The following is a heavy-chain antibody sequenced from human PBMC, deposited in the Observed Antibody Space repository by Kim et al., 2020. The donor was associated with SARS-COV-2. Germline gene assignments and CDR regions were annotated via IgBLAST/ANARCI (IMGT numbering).Heavy chain of an antibody. CDR2: SGK. D-gene: IGHD3-10*01. Sequence: SGKYYVASVKGRFTISRDNAKNSLYLQMNSLRAEDTAVYYCARVNTMGINWGQGTLVTVSS. V-gene: IGHV3-7*01. CDR3: ARVNTMGIN. J-gene: IGHJ4*02.